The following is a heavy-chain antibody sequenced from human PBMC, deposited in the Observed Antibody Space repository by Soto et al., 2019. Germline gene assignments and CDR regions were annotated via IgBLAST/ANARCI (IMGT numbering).Heavy chain of an antibody. CDR1: GGSISSGGYY. D-gene: IGHD7-27*01. Sequence: SETLSLTCTVSGGSISSGGYYWSWILHHPGKGLEWIGYIYYSVSTYYNPYIKSRVTISVDTSKNGFSLRLSSVTAADTAVYYCAREAPWGTTQFEYWGHGTMVTVSS. CDR2: IYYSVST. CDR3: AREAPWGTTQFEY. J-gene: IGHJ4*01. V-gene: IGHV4-31*03.